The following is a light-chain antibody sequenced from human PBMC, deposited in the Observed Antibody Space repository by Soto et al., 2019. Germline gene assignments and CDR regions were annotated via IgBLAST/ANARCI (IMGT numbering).Light chain of an antibody. V-gene: IGKV1-39*01. J-gene: IGKJ2*01. CDR2: AAS. Sequence: DIQMTQSPSSLSASVGDRVTITCRASQSITNYLNWYQQKPGQAPKLLIYAASSLLSGVPSRFSGSASGTEFTLTISSLQSEDFATYYCQQSYSSPRTFGQGTKVEIK. CDR1: QSITNY. CDR3: QQSYSSPRT.